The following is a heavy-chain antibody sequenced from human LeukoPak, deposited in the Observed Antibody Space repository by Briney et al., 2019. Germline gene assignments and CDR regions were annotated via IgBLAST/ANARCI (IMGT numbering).Heavy chain of an antibody. CDR3: ARGERKKVATILLDD. J-gene: IGHJ4*02. CDR1: GYTLTSYG. Sequence: ASVTVSCKASGYTLTSYGFSWVRQAPGQGLEWMGWISAYNGNTNNAQKLQGRVTMTTDTSTSTAYMELRSLRSDDTAVYYCARGERKKVATILLDDWGQGTLVTVSS. V-gene: IGHV1-18*04. CDR2: ISAYNGNT. D-gene: IGHD5-12*01.